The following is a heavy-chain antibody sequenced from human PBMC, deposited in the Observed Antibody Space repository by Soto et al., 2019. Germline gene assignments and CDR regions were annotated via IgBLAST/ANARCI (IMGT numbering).Heavy chain of an antibody. CDR2: IWYDGSNK. D-gene: IGHD3-9*01. CDR1: GFTFSSYG. J-gene: IGHJ4*02. V-gene: IGHV3-33*01. Sequence: GGSLRLSCAASGFTFSSYGMHWVRQAPGKGLEWVAVIWYDGSNKYYADSVKGRFTISRENSKNTLYLQMNSLRAEDTAVYYCARDEGYDILTGYYTHYFDYWGQGTLVTVSS. CDR3: ARDEGYDILTGYYTHYFDY.